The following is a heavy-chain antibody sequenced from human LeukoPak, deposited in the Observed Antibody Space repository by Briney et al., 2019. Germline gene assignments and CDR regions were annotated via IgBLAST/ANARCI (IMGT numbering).Heavy chain of an antibody. Sequence: SETLSLTCTVSGGSISSYYWNWIRQPPEKGLEWIGYIYYSGSTNYNSSLKSRVTISVDTSKNQFSLKLNSVTAADTAMYYCAREGATTAPFDLWGRGTLVTVSS. V-gene: IGHV4-59*01. CDR1: GGSISSYY. CDR3: AREGATTAPFDL. CDR2: IYYSGST. D-gene: IGHD1-1*01. J-gene: IGHJ2*01.